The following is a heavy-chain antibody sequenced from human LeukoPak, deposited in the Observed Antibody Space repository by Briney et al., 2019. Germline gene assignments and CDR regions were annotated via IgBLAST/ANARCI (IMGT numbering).Heavy chain of an antibody. Sequence: PGGSLRLSCAASGFTFSTYSMNWVRQAPGKGLEWVSSISTSSTYIYYADSVKGRFTISRDNAKNSLYLQMNSLRAEDTAVYYCARHEPVITLSSYYYAMDVWGPGTTVTVSS. CDR1: GFTFSTYS. D-gene: IGHD1-14*01. CDR2: ISTSSTYI. V-gene: IGHV3-21*01. CDR3: ARHEPVITLSSYYYAMDV. J-gene: IGHJ6*02.